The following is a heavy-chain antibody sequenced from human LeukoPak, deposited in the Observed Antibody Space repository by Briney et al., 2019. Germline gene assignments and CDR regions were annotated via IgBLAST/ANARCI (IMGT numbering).Heavy chain of an antibody. D-gene: IGHD1-26*01. CDR2: IRWDGSNK. CDR1: GFTFSSYG. CDR3: ARGGSYLSAFDI. Sequence: GGSLRLSCVASGFTFSSYGVHWVRQAPGKGLEWVSFIRWDGSNKYYVDSVKGRFTIYRDNSKNTLYPQMNSLRAEDTAVYYCARGGSYLSAFDIWGQGTMVTVSS. J-gene: IGHJ3*02. V-gene: IGHV3-33*08.